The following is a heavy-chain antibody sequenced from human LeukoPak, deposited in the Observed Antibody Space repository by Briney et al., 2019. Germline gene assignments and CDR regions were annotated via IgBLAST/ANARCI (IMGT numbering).Heavy chain of an antibody. D-gene: IGHD6-19*01. J-gene: IGHJ5*02. Sequence: PSETLSLTCTVSGGSISSSSYYWGWIRQPPGKGLEWIGSICYSGSTYYNPSLKSRVTISVDTSKNQFSLKLSSVTAADTAVYYCARKGAVAGTRWFDPWGQGTLVTVSS. CDR3: ARKGAVAGTRWFDP. V-gene: IGHV4-39*01. CDR2: ICYSGST. CDR1: GGSISSSSYY.